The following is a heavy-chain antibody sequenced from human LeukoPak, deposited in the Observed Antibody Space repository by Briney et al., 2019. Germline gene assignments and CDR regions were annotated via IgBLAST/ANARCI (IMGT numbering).Heavy chain of an antibody. V-gene: IGHV1-18*01. CDR2: ISAYNGNT. CDR1: GYTFTSYG. CDR3: ARVQAAHEAFDI. Sequence: ASVKVSCKASGYTFTSYGISWVRQAPGQGLEWMGWISAYNGNTNYAQRVQGRVTMTTDTSTSTAYMELRSLRSEDTAVYYCARVQAAHEAFDIWGQGTMVTVSS. J-gene: IGHJ3*02.